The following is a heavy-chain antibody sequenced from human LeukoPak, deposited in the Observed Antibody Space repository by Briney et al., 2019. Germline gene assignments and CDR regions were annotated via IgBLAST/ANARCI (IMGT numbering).Heavy chain of an antibody. CDR2: IVGSGGAT. CDR1: GFTFTNYA. Sequence: GGSLRLSCAASGFTFTNYAMSWVRQAPGKGLEWASAIVGSGGATFYADSVKGRFTISRDNSKNTLYLQMNSLRAEDTAVYYCARDYDGSGRFPPGGYWGQGTLVTVSS. V-gene: IGHV3-23*01. D-gene: IGHD3-10*01. CDR3: ARDYDGSGRFPPGGY. J-gene: IGHJ4*02.